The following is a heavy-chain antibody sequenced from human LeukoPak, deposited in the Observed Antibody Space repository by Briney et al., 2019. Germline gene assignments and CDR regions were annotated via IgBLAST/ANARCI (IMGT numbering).Heavy chain of an antibody. CDR2: IYYSGST. Sequence: SETLSLTCTVSGGSISSYYWSWIRQPPGKGLEWIGYIYYSGSTNYNPSLKSRVTISVDTSKNQFSLELSSVTAADTAVYYCARHTRHFDYWGQGTLVTVSS. CDR1: GGSISSYY. J-gene: IGHJ4*02. V-gene: IGHV4-59*08. CDR3: ARHTRHFDY.